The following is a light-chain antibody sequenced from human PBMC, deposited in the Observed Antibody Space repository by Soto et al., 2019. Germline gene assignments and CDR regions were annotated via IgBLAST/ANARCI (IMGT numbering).Light chain of an antibody. V-gene: IGKV3-15*01. CDR2: GAS. CDR1: QSVSNN. J-gene: IGKJ4*01. CDR3: QQYTNWPLT. Sequence: EIVMTQSPATLSVSPGERATLSCRASQSVSNNLAWYQQKPGQTPRLLIYGASTRAAAIPARFSGSGSGTEFTLTISSLQSEDFAVYYCQQYTNWPLTFGGGTTVEIK.